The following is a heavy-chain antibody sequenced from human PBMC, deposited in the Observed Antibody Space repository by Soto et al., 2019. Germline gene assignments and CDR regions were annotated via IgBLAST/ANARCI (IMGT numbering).Heavy chain of an antibody. V-gene: IGHV4-59*02. CDR3: ETSNGNARYAY. J-gene: IGHJ4*01. CDR1: GDSVTSHY. D-gene: IGHD2-8*01. Sequence: SETLSLTCFFSGDSVTSHYLTWIRQSPEKGLEWIGYMHYTGYSHYNPSLKSRPTISVDRSKNQFTLQLTSVTVADTAVYYCETSNGNARYAYWGQGTQVTVSS. CDR2: MHYTGYS.